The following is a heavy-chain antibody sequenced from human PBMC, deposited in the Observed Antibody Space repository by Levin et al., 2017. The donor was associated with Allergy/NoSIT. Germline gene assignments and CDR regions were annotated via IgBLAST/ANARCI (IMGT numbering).Heavy chain of an antibody. J-gene: IGHJ4*02. V-gene: IGHV4-59*01. CDR1: GGSISSYY. Sequence: SETLSLTCTVSGGSISSYYWSWIRQPPGKGLEWIGYIYYSGSTNYNPSLKSRVTISVDTSKNQFSLKLSSGTAADTAVYYCARGYCSGGTCFLDYWGQGTLVTVSS. D-gene: IGHD2-15*01. CDR2: IYYSGST. CDR3: ARGYCSGGTCFLDY.